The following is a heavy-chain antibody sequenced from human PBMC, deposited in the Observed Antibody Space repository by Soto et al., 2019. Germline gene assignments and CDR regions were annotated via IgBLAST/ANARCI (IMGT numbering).Heavy chain of an antibody. J-gene: IGHJ4*02. D-gene: IGHD4-17*01. CDR2: ISAYNGNT. CDR1: GYAFTSYG. Sequence: RASVKVSCKAAGYAFTSYGISLGRQAPGQGLEWMGWISAYNGNTNYAQKLQGRVTMTTDTSTSTAYMELRSLRSDDTAVYYCARDAYGDSTIDYWGQGTLVTVSS. CDR3: ARDAYGDSTIDY. V-gene: IGHV1-18*01.